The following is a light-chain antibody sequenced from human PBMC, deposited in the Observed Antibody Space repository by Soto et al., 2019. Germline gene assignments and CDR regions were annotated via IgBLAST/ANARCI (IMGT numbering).Light chain of an antibody. Sequence: EIVMTQSPATLSVSPGERATLSCRASQSVSSNVAWYQQKPGQAPRLLIYGASTRATGVPARFRGSGSGTEFTLPISSLQSEDFAVYYCQQYNTWPPVTFGPGTTVDIK. J-gene: IGKJ3*01. CDR2: GAS. CDR3: QQYNTWPPVT. V-gene: IGKV3-15*01. CDR1: QSVSSN.